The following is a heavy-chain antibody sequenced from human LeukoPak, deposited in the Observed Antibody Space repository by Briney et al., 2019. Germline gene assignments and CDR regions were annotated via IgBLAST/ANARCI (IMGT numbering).Heavy chain of an antibody. Sequence: SQTLSLTCTVSGGSFSSGDYYWSWIRQPPGKGLEWFGYIYYSGSTYYNPSLKSRVTISVDTSKNQFSLKLSSVTAADTAVYYCASIDGYSDYYFDYWGQGTLVTVSS. CDR3: ASIDGYSDYYFDY. V-gene: IGHV4-30-4*08. CDR2: IYYSGST. CDR1: GGSFSSGDYY. D-gene: IGHD5-24*01. J-gene: IGHJ4*02.